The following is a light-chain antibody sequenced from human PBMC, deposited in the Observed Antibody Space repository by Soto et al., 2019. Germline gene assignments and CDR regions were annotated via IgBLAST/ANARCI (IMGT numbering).Light chain of an antibody. J-gene: IGKJ1*01. CDR1: QSITSW. CDR3: QQYNSHDDIA. Sequence: DIQITQSPSTLSASVGDRVTITCRASQSITSWLAWYQQKPGKAPNLLIYDASSLQSGVPSRFSGSGSGTEFTLTISSLQPDDSATYYCQQYNSHDDIAFGQGTKVDIK. CDR2: DAS. V-gene: IGKV1-5*01.